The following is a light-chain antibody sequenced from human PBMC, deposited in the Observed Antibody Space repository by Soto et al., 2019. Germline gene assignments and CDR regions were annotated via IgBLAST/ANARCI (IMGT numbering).Light chain of an antibody. CDR1: QSVSKNY. Sequence: EIVWARSRGTLALSPGARGRLPRRASQSVSKNYLAWYKKKPGKAPRILIYGASNRATGIPDRFSGSGYGTDFTLPIRRLEPEDFAVYYCQPYGSSGPVGQGT. CDR3: QPYGSSGP. J-gene: IGKJ1*01. V-gene: IGKV3-20*01. CDR2: GAS.